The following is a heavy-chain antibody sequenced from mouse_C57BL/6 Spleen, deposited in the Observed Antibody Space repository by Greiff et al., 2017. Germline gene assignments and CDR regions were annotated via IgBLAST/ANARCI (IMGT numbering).Heavy chain of an antibody. V-gene: IGHV1-26*01. CDR2: INPNNGGT. D-gene: IGHD2-3*01. J-gene: IGHJ2*01. CDR1: GYTFTDSY. Sequence: VQLQQSGPELVKPGASVKISCKASGYTFTDSYMNWVKQSHGKSLEWIGDINPNNGGTTYNQKFKGTATLTVDKSSSTAYMGLRSLTSEDSAVYYCARKKGYDGYYMYYFDYWGQGTTRTVSS. CDR3: ARKKGYDGYYMYYFDY.